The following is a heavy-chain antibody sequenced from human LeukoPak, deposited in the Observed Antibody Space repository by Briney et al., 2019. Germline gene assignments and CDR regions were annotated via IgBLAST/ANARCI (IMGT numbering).Heavy chain of an antibody. CDR2: IYYSGST. V-gene: IGHV4-30-4*08. D-gene: IGHD3-3*01. J-gene: IGHJ4*02. Sequence: SENLSLTCTVSGGSISSGDYYWSWIRQPPGKGLEWIGYIYYSGSTYYNPSLKSRVTISVDTSKNQFSLKLSSVTAADTAVYYCAREGLRDFWSGQTHWGQGTLVTVSS. CDR3: AREGLRDFWSGQTH. CDR1: GGSISSGDYY.